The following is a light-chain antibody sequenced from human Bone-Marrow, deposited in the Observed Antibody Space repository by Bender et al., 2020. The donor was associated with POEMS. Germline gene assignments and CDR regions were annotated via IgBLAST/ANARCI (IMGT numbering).Light chain of an antibody. Sequence: QSALTQPASVSGSPGQSITIPCTGTRSNVGSYNLVSWYQHHPGKAPKVLIYEVTKRPSGVSNRFSGSKSGNTASLTISGLQAEDDADYYCCSYAGDRNLVFGGGTKLTVL. V-gene: IGLV2-23*02. CDR2: EVT. CDR3: CSYAGDRNLV. J-gene: IGLJ3*02. CDR1: RSNVGSYNL.